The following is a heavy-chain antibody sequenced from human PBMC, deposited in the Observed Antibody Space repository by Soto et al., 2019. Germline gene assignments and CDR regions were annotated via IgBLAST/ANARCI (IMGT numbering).Heavy chain of an antibody. D-gene: IGHD3-16*01. J-gene: IGHJ4*02. CDR2: IEISGRAT. Sequence: EVQLLESGGGLVQPGGSLRLSCIASGFSFSNYAMIWVRQAPGKGPEWVSSIEISGRATYYVDAVKGRFTISRDDSKNAVYLQMNSLRGEDTAVYFCAKGDGGYFDHWGQGSLVTVSS. CDR1: GFSFSNYA. V-gene: IGHV3-23*05. CDR3: AKGDGGYFDH.